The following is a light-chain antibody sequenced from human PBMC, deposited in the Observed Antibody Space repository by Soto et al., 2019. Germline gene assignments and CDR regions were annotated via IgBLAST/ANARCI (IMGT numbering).Light chain of an antibody. CDR3: QQYHNWPPIT. CDR1: QTISSW. CDR2: ATS. J-gene: IGKJ5*01. Sequence: DIQMTQSPSTLSGSVGDRVTITCRASQTISSWLAWYQQKPGTAPKLLIYATSTLQSGVPSRFSGSGSGTEFTLTISSLQSEDFAVYYCQQYHNWPPITFGQGTRLEIK. V-gene: IGKV1-5*01.